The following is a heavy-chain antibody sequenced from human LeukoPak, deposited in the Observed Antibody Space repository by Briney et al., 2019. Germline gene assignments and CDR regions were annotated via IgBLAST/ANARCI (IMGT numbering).Heavy chain of an antibody. D-gene: IGHD6-6*01. CDR1: GLTFSSYS. J-gene: IGHJ4*02. Sequence: GSLRPSCAASGLTFSSYSMNWVRQPPGKGLEWIGEIYHSGSTNYNPSLKSRVTISVDKSKNQFSLKLSSVTAADTAVYYCARGGPYSSSSGFYYWGQGTLVTVSS. CDR2: IYHSGST. V-gene: IGHV4-34*01. CDR3: ARGGPYSSSSGFYY.